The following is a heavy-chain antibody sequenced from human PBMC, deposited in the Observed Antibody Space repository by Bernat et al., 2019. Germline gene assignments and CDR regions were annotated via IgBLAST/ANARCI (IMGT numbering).Heavy chain of an antibody. CDR1: GFTFSSYW. D-gene: IGHD3/OR15-3a*01. CDR3: ARGRWTIDY. CDR2: IKQDGSER. Sequence: EVQVVESGGGLVQPGGSLRLSCAASGFTFSSYWMSWVRQAPGKGLEWVANIKQDGSERYYVDSVKGRVTITRDNAKNSLYLQMNSLRAEDTAVYYCARGRWTIDYWGQGTLVTVSS. J-gene: IGHJ4*02. V-gene: IGHV3-7*04.